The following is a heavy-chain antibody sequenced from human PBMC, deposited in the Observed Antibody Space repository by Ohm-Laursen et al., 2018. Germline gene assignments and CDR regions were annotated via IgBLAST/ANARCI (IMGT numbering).Heavy chain of an antibody. Sequence: SLRLSCAASGFTFSRYWMSWARQAPGKGLEWVANMNEIGSEKYFVDSVRGRFTISRGNAKNSLFLQMNSLRVEDTAVYYCAKGRDLTGGWGQGTLVIVSS. CDR1: GFTFSRYW. D-gene: IGHD2-8*02. CDR3: AKGRDLTGG. V-gene: IGHV3-7*01. J-gene: IGHJ4*02. CDR2: MNEIGSEK.